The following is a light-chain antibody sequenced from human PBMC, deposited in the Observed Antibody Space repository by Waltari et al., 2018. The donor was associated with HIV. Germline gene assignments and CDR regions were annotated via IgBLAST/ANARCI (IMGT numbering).Light chain of an antibody. V-gene: IGLV2-8*01. Sequence: QSALTQPPSASGSLGQSVTISCTGSSSDIGAYDSVSWFQQHPRSAPKLLLYEVTRRPATVSDRFSVSRSGMTAFLTVACLQPDDEATYFCSSYGDSLRVLFGGGTNVTVL. J-gene: IGLJ3*02. CDR1: SSDIGAYDS. CDR2: EVT. CDR3: SSYGDSLRVL.